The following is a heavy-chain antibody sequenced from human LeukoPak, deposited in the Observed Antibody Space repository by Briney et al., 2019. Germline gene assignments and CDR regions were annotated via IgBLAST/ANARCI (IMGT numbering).Heavy chain of an antibody. D-gene: IGHD3-10*01. CDR3: FKEFLGGGDGYFDY. V-gene: IGHV3-23*01. CDR1: GFTFSSND. CDR2: ISGSGHRT. J-gene: IGHJ4*02. Sequence: GGSLRLSCAASGFTFSSNDMSRVRQAPRKGLEWGSTISGSGHRTYYADSVQGRFTISRDNSKNTLYLQINSRRVEDTGIYFCFKEFLGGGDGYFDYWGEGTLVTVSS.